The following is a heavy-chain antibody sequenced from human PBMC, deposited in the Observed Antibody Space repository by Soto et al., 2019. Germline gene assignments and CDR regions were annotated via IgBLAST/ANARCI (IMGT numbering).Heavy chain of an antibody. CDR1: GFSLRTSGVG. V-gene: IGHV2-5*01. CDR3: AKSGSSGWYGWFDP. D-gene: IGHD6-19*01. Sequence: SWPTLVNPTQTLTLTCIFSGFSLRTSGVGVGWIRQPPGKALEWLGFIYWNDDKRYSPSLKSRLTITKDTSKNQVVLTMTNMDPVDTATXYCAKSGSSGWYGWFDPWGQGTLVTVSS. CDR2: IYWNDDK. J-gene: IGHJ5*02.